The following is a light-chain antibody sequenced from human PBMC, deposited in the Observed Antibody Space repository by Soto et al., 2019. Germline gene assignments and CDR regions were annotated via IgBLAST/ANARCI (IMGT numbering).Light chain of an antibody. CDR2: GAS. CDR3: QHFGSSTLT. CDR1: QSLSSSY. J-gene: IGKJ4*01. Sequence: EIVLTQSPGTLYLSPGERATLSCRASQSLSSSYLAWYQQKPGQAPRLLIYGASSRATAIPDRFSGSGSGTDFTLTISRLEPEDFAVYYCQHFGSSTLTFGGGTKVEIK. V-gene: IGKV3-20*01.